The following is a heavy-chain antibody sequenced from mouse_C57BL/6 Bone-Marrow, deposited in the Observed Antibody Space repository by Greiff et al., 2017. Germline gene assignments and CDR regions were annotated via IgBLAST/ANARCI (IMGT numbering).Heavy chain of an antibody. J-gene: IGHJ4*01. D-gene: IGHD1-1*01. V-gene: IGHV1-53*01. CDR3: ARSPPYYYGSDYAMDY. CDR2: INPSNGGT. Sequence: QVHVKQPGTELVKPGASVKLSCKASGYTFTSYWMHWVKQRPGQGLEWIGNINPSNGGTNYNEKFKSKATLTVDKSSSTAYMQLSSLTSEDSAVYYCARSPPYYYGSDYAMDYWGQGTSVTVSS. CDR1: GYTFTSYW.